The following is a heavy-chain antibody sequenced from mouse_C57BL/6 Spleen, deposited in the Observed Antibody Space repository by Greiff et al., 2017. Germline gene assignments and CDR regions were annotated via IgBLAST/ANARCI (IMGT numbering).Heavy chain of an antibody. D-gene: IGHD2-13*01. CDR1: GYTFTDYA. CDR3: ARRAYGDGGAY. V-gene: IGHV1-67*01. CDR2: ISTYYGDA. J-gene: IGHJ3*01. Sequence: QVQLQQSGPELVRPGVSVKISCKGSGYTFTDYAMHWVKQSHAKSLEWIGVISTYYGDASYNQKFKDKATMTVDTSSSTAYLELARLTSEDSAVYYCARRAYGDGGAYWGQGTLVTVSA.